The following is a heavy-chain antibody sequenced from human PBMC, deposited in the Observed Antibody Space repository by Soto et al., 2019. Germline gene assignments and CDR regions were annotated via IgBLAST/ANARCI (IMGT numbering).Heavy chain of an antibody. CDR2: LVPFFGKS. D-gene: IGHD6-6*01. J-gene: IGHJ4*02. CDR3: ARDLGGAAPVDY. CDR1: RDTFIISA. V-gene: IGHV1-69*01. Sequence: QVQLAQSGAEVRKPGSSVKVSCKASRDTFIISAITWVRQAPGQGLEWVGGLVPFFGKSKYGPKFEGRVTFTADESTRTAYMELSHLTSDDTAVYYCARDLGGAAPVDYWGQGTLVTVSS.